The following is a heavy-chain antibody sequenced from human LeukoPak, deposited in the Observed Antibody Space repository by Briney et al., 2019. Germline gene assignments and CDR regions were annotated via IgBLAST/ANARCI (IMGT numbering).Heavy chain of an antibody. CDR2: IYYSGST. CDR1: GGSISSYY. Sequence: SETLSLTCTVSGGSISSYYWNWLRQPPGKGLEWIGYIYYSGSTNYNPSLKSRVTISVDTSKNQFSLKLSSVTAADTGVYYCAARSGYSYGQVDYWGQGTLVTVSS. D-gene: IGHD5-18*01. CDR3: AARSGYSYGQVDY. J-gene: IGHJ4*02. V-gene: IGHV4-59*01.